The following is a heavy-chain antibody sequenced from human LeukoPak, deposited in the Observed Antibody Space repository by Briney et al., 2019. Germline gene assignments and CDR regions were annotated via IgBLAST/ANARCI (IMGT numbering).Heavy chain of an antibody. CDR1: GGSISNSEYY. CDR3: ARDRGSSSWDYWYFDL. CDR2: IYTSGST. J-gene: IGHJ2*01. Sequence: PSETLSLTCTVSGGSISNSEYYWSWIRQSPGKGLEWIGRIYTSGSTNYNPSLKSRVTISVDTSKNQFSLKLGSVTAADTAVYYCARDRGSSSWDYWYFDLWGRGTLVTVSS. D-gene: IGHD6-13*01. V-gene: IGHV4-61*02.